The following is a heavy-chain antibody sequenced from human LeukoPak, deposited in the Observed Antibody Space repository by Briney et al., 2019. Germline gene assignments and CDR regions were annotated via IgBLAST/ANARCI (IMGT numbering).Heavy chain of an antibody. CDR2: ISGSGGST. CDR1: GFTFSSYA. J-gene: IGHJ1*01. V-gene: IGHV3-23*01. D-gene: IGHD2-2*01. CDR3: AKDYGCSSTSCWDEYFQH. Sequence: PGGSLRLSCAASGFTFSSYAMSWVRQAPGKGLEWVSAISGSGGSTYYADSVKGRFTISRDNSKNTLYLQMNSLRAEDTAVYYCAKDYGCSSTSCWDEYFQHWGQGTLVTVSS.